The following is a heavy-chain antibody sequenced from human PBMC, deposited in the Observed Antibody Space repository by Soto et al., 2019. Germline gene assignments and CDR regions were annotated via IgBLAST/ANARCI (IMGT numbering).Heavy chain of an antibody. CDR3: ASVGYCSTTTCPPA. V-gene: IGHV3-53*01. CDR2: IYRGGNT. Sequence: VGSLRLSCAASWLTVSTNYMTWVRQAPGKGLEWVSVIYRGGNTYHADSVQGRFSISRDNSKNTVDLQMNNLRAKDTAMYYCASVGYCSTTTCPPAWGQGTLVTVS. CDR1: WLTVSTNY. J-gene: IGHJ4*02. D-gene: IGHD2-2*01.